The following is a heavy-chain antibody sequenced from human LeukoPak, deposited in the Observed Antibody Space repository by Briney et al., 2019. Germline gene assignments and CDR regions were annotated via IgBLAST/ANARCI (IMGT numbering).Heavy chain of an antibody. CDR2: INPNSGGT. CDR3: ARGKSWDFWSGYDFDY. V-gene: IGHV1-2*04. J-gene: IGHJ4*02. D-gene: IGHD3-3*01. Sequence: ASVKVSCKASGYTFTGYYMHWWRQAPGQGLEWMGWINPNSGGTNYAQKFQGWVTMTRDTSISTAYMELSRLRSDDTAVYYCARGKSWDFWSGYDFDYWGQGTLVTVSS. CDR1: GYTFTGYY.